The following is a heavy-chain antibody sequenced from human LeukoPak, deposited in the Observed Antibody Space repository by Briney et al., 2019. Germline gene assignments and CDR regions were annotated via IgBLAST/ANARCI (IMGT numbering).Heavy chain of an antibody. V-gene: IGHV1-8*01. CDR1: GYTFTSYD. CDR2: MNPNSGNT. CDR3: AREGTYYDFWSGYYQNRLFDY. Sequence: GASVKVSCKASGYTFTSYDINWVRQATGQGLEWMGWMNPNSGNTGYAQKFQGRVTMTSNTSISTAYMELSSLRSEDTAVYYCAREGTYYDFWSGYYQNRLFDYWGQGTLVTVSS. D-gene: IGHD3-3*01. J-gene: IGHJ4*02.